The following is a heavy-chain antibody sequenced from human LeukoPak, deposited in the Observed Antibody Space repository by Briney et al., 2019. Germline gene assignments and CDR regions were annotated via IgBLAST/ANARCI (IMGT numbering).Heavy chain of an antibody. CDR2: ISSNGGST. CDR3: ARVYYYDSSGYYLDQ. Sequence: GGSLRLSCAASGLTFSAFAMNWVRQAPGKGLEYVSTISSNGGSTYYANSVKGRFTISRDNSKNTLYLQMSSLRAEDMAVYYCARVYYYDSSGYYLDQWGQGTLVTVSS. V-gene: IGHV3-64*01. CDR1: GLTFSAFA. J-gene: IGHJ4*02. D-gene: IGHD3-22*01.